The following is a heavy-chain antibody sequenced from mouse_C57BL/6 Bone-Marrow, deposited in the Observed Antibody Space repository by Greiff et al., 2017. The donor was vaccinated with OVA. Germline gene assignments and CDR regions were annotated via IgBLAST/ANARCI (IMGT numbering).Heavy chain of an antibody. CDR1: GYTFTSYD. D-gene: IGHD2-5*01. Sequence: VQVVESGPELVKPGASVKLSCKASGYTFTSYDINWVKQRPGQGLEWIGWIYPRDGSTKYNEKFKGKATLTVDTSSSTAYMELHSLTSEDSAVYFCASYSNFAWFAYWGQGTLVTVSA. CDR2: IYPRDGST. CDR3: ASYSNFAWFAY. J-gene: IGHJ3*01. V-gene: IGHV1-85*01.